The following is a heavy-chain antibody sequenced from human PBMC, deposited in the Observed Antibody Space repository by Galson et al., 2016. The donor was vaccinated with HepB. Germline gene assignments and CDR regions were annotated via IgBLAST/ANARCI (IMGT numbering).Heavy chain of an antibody. V-gene: IGHV3-21*01. Sequence: SLRLSCAASGFSFSSYSMNWVRQAPGKGLEWVSTISRTSSYKHYADSVKGRFTISRDNAKNSLFLQMNSLTVEDTAVYYCARDTKDFWPWDQGSLVTVSS. CDR2: ISRTSSYK. D-gene: IGHD3-3*01. J-gene: IGHJ5*02. CDR1: GFSFSSYS. CDR3: ARDTKDFWP.